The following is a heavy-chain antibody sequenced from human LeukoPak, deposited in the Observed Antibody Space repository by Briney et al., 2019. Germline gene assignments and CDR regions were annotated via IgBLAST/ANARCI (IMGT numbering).Heavy chain of an antibody. CDR2: INPNSGGT. CDR1: GYTFTGYY. J-gene: IGHJ4*02. V-gene: IGHV1-2*02. CDR3: ARKYSSSSAMGY. Sequence: GASVKVSCKASGYTFTGYYMHWVRQAPGQGLEWMGWINPNSGGTNYAQKFQGRVTMTRDTSISTAYMELSGLRSDDTAVYYCARKYSSSSAMGYWGQGTLVTVSS. D-gene: IGHD6-6*01.